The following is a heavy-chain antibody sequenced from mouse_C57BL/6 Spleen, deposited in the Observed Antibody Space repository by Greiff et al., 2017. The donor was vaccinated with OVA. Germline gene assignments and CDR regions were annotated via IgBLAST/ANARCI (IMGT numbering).Heavy chain of an antibody. D-gene: IGHD1-1*02. CDR3: AGVAKWYFDV. J-gene: IGHJ1*03. V-gene: IGHV5-17*01. CDR1: GFTFSDYG. CDR2: ISSGSSTI. Sequence: EVKLVESGGGLVKPGGSLKLSCAASGFTFSDYGMHWVRQAPEKGLEWVAYISSGSSTIYYADTVKGRFTISRDNAKNTLFLQMTSVRSEGTAMYYCAGVAKWYFDVWGTEATGTVSS.